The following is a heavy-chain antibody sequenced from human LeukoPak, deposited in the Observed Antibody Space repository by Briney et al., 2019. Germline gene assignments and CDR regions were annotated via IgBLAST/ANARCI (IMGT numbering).Heavy chain of an antibody. J-gene: IGHJ4*02. D-gene: IGHD5-18*01. CDR1: GDTLTELS. V-gene: IGHV1-3*01. CDR2: INAGNGNT. Sequence: ASVKVSCKVSGDTLTELSMHWVRQAPGKGLEWMGWINAGNGNTKYSQKFQGRVTITRDTSASTAYMELSSLRSEDTAVYYCARDLDTAMIYYFDYWGQGTLVTVSS. CDR3: ARDLDTAMIYYFDY.